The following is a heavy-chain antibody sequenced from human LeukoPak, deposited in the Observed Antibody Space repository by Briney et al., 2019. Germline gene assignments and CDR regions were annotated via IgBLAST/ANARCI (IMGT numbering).Heavy chain of an antibody. CDR1: GFTFSSYG. CDR2: IRCDGSNK. J-gene: IGHJ4*02. V-gene: IGHV3-30*02. D-gene: IGHD2-2*01. CDR3: AKDWSFVVVVPAAMFNSYYFDY. Sequence: GGSLRLSCAASGFTFSSYGMHWVRQAPGKGLEWVAFIRCDGSNKYYADSVKGRFTISRDNSKNTLYLQMNSLRAEDTAVYYCAKDWSFVVVVPAAMFNSYYFDYWGQGAPVTVSS.